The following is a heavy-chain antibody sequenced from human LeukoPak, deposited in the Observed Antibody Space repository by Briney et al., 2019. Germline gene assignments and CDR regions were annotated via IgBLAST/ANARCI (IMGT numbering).Heavy chain of an antibody. J-gene: IGHJ4*02. V-gene: IGHV3-21*01. D-gene: IGHD3-22*01. CDR3: ATSGYFPIKAFDY. Sequence: GGSLRLSCAASGFTFSSYSMNWVRQAPGKGLEWVSSISSSSSSYIYYADSVKGRFTISRDNAKNSLYLQMNSLRAEDTAVYYCATSGYFPIKAFDYWGQGTLVTVSS. CDR1: GFTFSSYS. CDR2: ISSSSSSYI.